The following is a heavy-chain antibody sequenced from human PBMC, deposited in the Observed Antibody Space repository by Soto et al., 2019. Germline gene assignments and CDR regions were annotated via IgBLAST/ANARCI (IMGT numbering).Heavy chain of an antibody. CDR2: IKEDGTDK. V-gene: IGHV3-7*01. J-gene: IGHJ6*02. Sequence: GALLVACTASGFTFSDYWMTWVRQAPGKGLEWVANIKEDGTDKYYVDSVRGRFTISRDNAKNSLYLQMNSLRAEDTAVYFCTRDMNVWGQGTTVTVYS. CDR3: TRDMNV. CDR1: GFTFSDYW.